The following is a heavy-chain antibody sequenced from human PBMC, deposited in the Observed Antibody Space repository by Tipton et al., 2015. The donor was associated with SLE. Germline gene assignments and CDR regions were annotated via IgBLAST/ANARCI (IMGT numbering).Heavy chain of an antibody. D-gene: IGHD3-16*01. CDR2: IYHSGST. CDR1: GGSIGSSSYY. Sequence: TLSLTCTVSGGSIGSSSYYWGWIRQPPGKGLEWIGSIYHSGSTYYNPSLKSRVTISVDTSKNQFSLKLSSVTAADTAVYYCARSVGAGYMDVWGKGTTVTVSS. V-gene: IGHV4-39*07. CDR3: ARSVGAGYMDV. J-gene: IGHJ6*03.